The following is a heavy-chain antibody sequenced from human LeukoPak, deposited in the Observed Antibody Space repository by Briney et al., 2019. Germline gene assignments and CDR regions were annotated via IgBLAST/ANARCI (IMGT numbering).Heavy chain of an antibody. CDR1: GGTFSSYA. J-gene: IGHJ4*02. V-gene: IGHV1-69*05. D-gene: IGHD1-26*01. Sequence: GASVKVSCKASGGTFSSYAISWVRQAPGQGLEWMGRIIPIFGTANYAQKFQGRVTITTDESTSTACMELSSLRSEDTAVYYCARDLSSTSNWELDYWGQGTLVTVSS. CDR2: IIPIFGTA. CDR3: ARDLSSTSNWELDY.